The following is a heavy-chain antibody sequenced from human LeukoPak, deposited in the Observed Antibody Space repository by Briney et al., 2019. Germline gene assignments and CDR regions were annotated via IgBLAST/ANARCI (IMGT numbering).Heavy chain of an antibody. CDR2: IYPGDSDT. J-gene: IGHJ4*02. CDR1: GYSFTSYW. Sequence: GEPLNSPCKGSGYSFTSYWIGWVRGLPGKGLGWLGIIYPGDSDTRYRPSFQGQVTISADKSISTAYLQWSSLKASDTAMYYCARREGGYYDSSGYCVDYWGQGTLVTVSS. CDR3: ARREGGYYDSSGYCVDY. D-gene: IGHD3-22*01. V-gene: IGHV5-51*01.